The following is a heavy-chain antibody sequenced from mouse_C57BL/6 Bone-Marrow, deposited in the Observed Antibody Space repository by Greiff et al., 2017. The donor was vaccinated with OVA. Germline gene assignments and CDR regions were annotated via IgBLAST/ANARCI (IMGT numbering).Heavy chain of an antibody. CDR2: INPSNGGT. CDR1: GYTFTSYW. Sequence: QVQLQQPGTELVKPGASVKLSCKASGYTFTSYWMHWVKQRPGQGLEWIGNINPSNGGTNYNEKFKSKATLTVDKPSSTAYMQHSSLTSADSAVYDCARRDYDYQAWFAYWGQGTLVTVAA. CDR3: ARRDYDYQAWFAY. J-gene: IGHJ3*01. D-gene: IGHD2-4*01. V-gene: IGHV1-53*01.